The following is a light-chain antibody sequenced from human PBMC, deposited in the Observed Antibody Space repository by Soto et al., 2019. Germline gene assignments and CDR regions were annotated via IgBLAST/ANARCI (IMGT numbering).Light chain of an antibody. CDR2: DAS. V-gene: IGKV3-11*01. Sequence: EIVLTQSPSTMSLSPGERATLSCRASQNIGNFLAWYQHKPGQAPRLLIYDASKRATGIPARFSGSGSGTDFTLTISSLEPADFAVYYCQQPTTWPPLFAFGPGTRVDIK. CDR1: QNIGNF. J-gene: IGKJ3*01. CDR3: QQPTTWPPLFA.